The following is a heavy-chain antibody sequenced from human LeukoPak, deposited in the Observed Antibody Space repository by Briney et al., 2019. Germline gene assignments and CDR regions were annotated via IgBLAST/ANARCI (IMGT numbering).Heavy chain of an antibody. Sequence: GGSLRLSCAASGFTFSTYSMTWVRQAPGKGLEWISYISRSSSTIYYADSVKGRFTISRDNSKNTLYLQMNSLRAEDTAVYYCARRAGAYSHPYDYWGQGTLVTVSS. V-gene: IGHV3-48*01. CDR3: ARRAGAYSHPYDY. J-gene: IGHJ4*02. CDR1: GFTFSTYS. D-gene: IGHD4/OR15-4a*01. CDR2: ISRSSSTI.